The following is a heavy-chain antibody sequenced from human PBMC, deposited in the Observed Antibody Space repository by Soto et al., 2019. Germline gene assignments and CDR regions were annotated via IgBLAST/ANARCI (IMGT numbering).Heavy chain of an antibody. J-gene: IGHJ4*02. CDR2: INAGNGNT. Sequence: VASVKVSCKASGYTFTSYAMHWVRQAPGQRLEWMGWINAGNGNTKYSQKFQGRVTITRDTSASTAYMELSSLRSEDTAVYYCARDPVRWGAATNNFDYWGQGTLVTVSS. D-gene: IGHD2-15*01. CDR1: GYTFTSYA. V-gene: IGHV1-3*01. CDR3: ARDPVRWGAATNNFDY.